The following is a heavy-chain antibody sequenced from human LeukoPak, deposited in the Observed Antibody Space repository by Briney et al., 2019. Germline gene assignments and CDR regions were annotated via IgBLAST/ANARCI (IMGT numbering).Heavy chain of an antibody. Sequence: GGSLRLSCAASGITFSIYTMNCVRQAPGKGLEWVSSISSSSTYIYYADSVKGRFTISRDNAKNSLYLQMNSLRAEDTAVYYCASDLHSGEVDIWGQRTMVTVSS. CDR3: ASDLHSGEVDI. D-gene: IGHD7-27*01. CDR1: GITFSIYT. J-gene: IGHJ3*02. CDR2: ISSSSTYI. V-gene: IGHV3-21*01.